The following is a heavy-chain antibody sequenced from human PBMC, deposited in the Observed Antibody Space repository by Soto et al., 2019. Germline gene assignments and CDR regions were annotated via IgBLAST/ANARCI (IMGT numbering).Heavy chain of an antibody. V-gene: IGHV4-39*01. CDR1: VGSISSSSYY. CDR2: IYYSGST. Sequence: QLQLQESGPGLVKPSETLSLTCTVSVGSISSSSYYWGWIRQPPGKGLEWIGSIYYSGSTYHNPSLKSRVTVAVDTSKNRSPLKLSRVAAAHTAVYYCARRTSSTMGWFDPWGQGTLVTVSS. J-gene: IGHJ5*02. CDR3: ARRTSSTMGWFDP. D-gene: IGHD2-8*01.